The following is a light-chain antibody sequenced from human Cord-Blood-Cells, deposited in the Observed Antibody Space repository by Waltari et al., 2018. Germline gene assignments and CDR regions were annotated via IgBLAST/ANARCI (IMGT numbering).Light chain of an antibody. Sequence: EIVMPQSPATLSVSPGERAPLSCRASQSVSSNLAWYQQKPGQAPRLLIYGASTRATGIPARFSGSGSGTEFTLTISSLQSEDFAVYYCQQYNNWPPKVSFGQGTKLEIK. CDR3: QQYNNWPPKVS. V-gene: IGKV3-15*01. J-gene: IGKJ2*03. CDR2: GAS. CDR1: QSVSSN.